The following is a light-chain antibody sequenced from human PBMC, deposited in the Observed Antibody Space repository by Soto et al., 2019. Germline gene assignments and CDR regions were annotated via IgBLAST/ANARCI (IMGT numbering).Light chain of an antibody. CDR3: QHYGSSLYT. J-gene: IGKJ2*01. Sequence: IVLTQSPGNLSLSAGERATLSCRASQSVSSSYSAWYQQKPGQAPRLLIYGASSRATGIPDRFSGSGSGTDFTLTISRLEPEDFAVYYCQHYGSSLYTFGQGTK. V-gene: IGKV3-20*01. CDR1: QSVSSSY. CDR2: GAS.